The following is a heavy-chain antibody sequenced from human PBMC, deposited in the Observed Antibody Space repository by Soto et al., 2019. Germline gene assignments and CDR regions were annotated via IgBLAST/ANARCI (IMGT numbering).Heavy chain of an antibody. CDR2: ISGSGGST. Sequence: PGGSLRLSCAASGFTFSSYAMIWVRQAPGKGLEWVSAISGSGGSTYYADSVKGRFTISRDNSKNTLYLQMNSLRAEDTAVYYCARPQENDDYGDYADYYYYMDVWVKGTTVTVSS. V-gene: IGHV3-23*01. D-gene: IGHD4-17*01. CDR1: GFTFSSYA. J-gene: IGHJ6*03. CDR3: ARPQENDDYGDYADYYYYMDV.